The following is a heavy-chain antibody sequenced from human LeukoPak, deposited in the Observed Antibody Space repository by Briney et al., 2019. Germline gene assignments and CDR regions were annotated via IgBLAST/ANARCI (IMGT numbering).Heavy chain of an antibody. D-gene: IGHD2-2*01. CDR2: FYTSGSS. J-gene: IGHJ6*03. Sequence: SETLSLTCTVSGGSISSGSYYWSWIRQPAGKGLEWIGRFYTSGSSNYNPSLKSRVTISVDTSNNQFSLKLSSVTAADTAMYYCARGQVVPAAFSFYYYYYMDVWGKGTTVTVSS. CDR1: GGSISSGSYY. CDR3: ARGQVVPAAFSFYYYYYMDV. V-gene: IGHV4-61*02.